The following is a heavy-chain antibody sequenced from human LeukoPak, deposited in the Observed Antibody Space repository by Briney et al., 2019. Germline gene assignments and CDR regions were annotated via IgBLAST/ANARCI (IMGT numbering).Heavy chain of an antibody. CDR2: IYTSGST. J-gene: IGHJ6*03. CDR3: ARSLLLVGATGKDYYYYYMDV. V-gene: IGHV4-61*02. CDR1: GGSISSGSYY. D-gene: IGHD1-26*01. Sequence: SQTLPLTCTVSGGSISSGSYYWSWIRQPAGKGLEWIGRIYTSGSTNYNPSLKSRVTISVDTSKNQFSLKLSSVTAADTAVYYCARSLLLVGATGKDYYYYYMDVWGKGTTVTVSS.